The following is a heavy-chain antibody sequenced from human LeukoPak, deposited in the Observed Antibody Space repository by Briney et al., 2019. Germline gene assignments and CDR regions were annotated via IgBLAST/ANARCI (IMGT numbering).Heavy chain of an antibody. Sequence: ASVKVSCKASGYTFTSYGISWVRQAPGQGLEWMGWISAYNGNTNYAQKLQGRVTMTTDTSTSTAYMEPRSLRSDDTAVYYCARGLSGTAMVTYYFDYWGQGTLVTVSS. CDR1: GYTFTSYG. J-gene: IGHJ4*02. CDR2: ISAYNGNT. D-gene: IGHD5-18*01. CDR3: ARGLSGTAMVTYYFDY. V-gene: IGHV1-18*01.